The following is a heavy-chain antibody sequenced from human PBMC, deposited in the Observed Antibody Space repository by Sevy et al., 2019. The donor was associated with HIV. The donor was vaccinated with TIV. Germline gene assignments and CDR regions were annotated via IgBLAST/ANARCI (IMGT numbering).Heavy chain of an antibody. Sequence: GGSLRLSCAASGFTFSSFAMNWVRQAPGKGLERVSAITGSGGSTYYADSVKGRFTISRDNSKNTLYLQMNSLRAEDTAVYYCAKDQSHGYYYDSSGDWGSWGQGTLVTVSS. CDR3: AKDQSHGYYYDSSGDWGS. J-gene: IGHJ5*02. CDR2: ITGSGGST. D-gene: IGHD3-22*01. CDR1: GFTFSSFA. V-gene: IGHV3-23*01.